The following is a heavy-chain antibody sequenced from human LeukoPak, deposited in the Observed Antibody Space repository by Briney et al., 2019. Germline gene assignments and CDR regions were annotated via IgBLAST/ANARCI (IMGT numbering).Heavy chain of an antibody. J-gene: IGHJ4*02. V-gene: IGHV3-23*01. Sequence: GGSLRLSCAASGFTFSICNMNWVRQAPGKGLEWVSAISGSGGSTFYADSVKGRFTISRDNSKNTLSLQMNSLRAEDTAVYYCAKAQDPIAAAGTSPFDYWGQGTLVTVSS. D-gene: IGHD6-13*01. CDR1: GFTFSICN. CDR3: AKAQDPIAAAGTSPFDY. CDR2: ISGSGGST.